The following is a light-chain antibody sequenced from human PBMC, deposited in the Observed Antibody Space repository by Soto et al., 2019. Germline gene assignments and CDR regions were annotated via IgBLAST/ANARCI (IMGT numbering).Light chain of an antibody. V-gene: IGLV2-14*01. Sequence: QSVLTQPASVSGSPGQSVTISCTGTSSDIGAYNLVSWYQHHPDKAPKLMISEVSNRPSGVSDRLSGSKSGNTASLTISGLQSEDEADYYCASLTTTNFVFGTGTKVT. J-gene: IGLJ1*01. CDR1: SSDIGAYNL. CDR3: ASLTTTNFV. CDR2: EVS.